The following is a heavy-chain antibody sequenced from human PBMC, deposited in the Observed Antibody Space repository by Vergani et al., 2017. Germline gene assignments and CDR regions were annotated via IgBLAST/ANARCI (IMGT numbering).Heavy chain of an antibody. CDR1: GYTFTSYA. CDR2: INPNSGGT. V-gene: IGHV1-2*04. Sequence: QVQLVQSGSELKKPGASVKVSCKASGYTFTSYAMNWVRQAPGQGLEWMGWINPNSGGTNYAQKFQGWVTMTRDTSISTAYMELSRLRSEDTAVYYCAREQRLILDYWGQGTLVTVSS. CDR3: AREQRLILDY. J-gene: IGHJ4*02. D-gene: IGHD6-19*01.